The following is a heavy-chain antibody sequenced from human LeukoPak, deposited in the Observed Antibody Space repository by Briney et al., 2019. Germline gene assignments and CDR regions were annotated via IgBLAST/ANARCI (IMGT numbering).Heavy chain of an antibody. J-gene: IGHJ5*02. CDR3: ARGGITGTQRFILNWFDP. D-gene: IGHD1-20*01. CDR1: GGTFSSYA. Sequence: VASVKVSCKASGGTFSSYAISWVRQAPGQGLEWMGGIIPIFGTANYAQKFQGRVTITADESTSTAYMELSSLRSEDTAVYYCARGGITGTQRFILNWFDPWGQGTLVTVSS. V-gene: IGHV1-69*01. CDR2: IIPIFGTA.